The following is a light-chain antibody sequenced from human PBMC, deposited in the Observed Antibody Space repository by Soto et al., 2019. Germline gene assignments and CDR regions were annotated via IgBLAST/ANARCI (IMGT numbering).Light chain of an antibody. J-gene: IGKJ1*01. Sequence: IVMTQSPSTLSVSPGERATLSCRASQSVSTNLAWYQHKPGQAPRLLIHAASTRATGIPARFSGSGSGTEYTLTISNLHSQDFAAYYCQQYNNWPPWTFGQGSKVEIK. CDR3: QQYNNWPPWT. V-gene: IGKV3-15*01. CDR1: QSVSTN. CDR2: AAS.